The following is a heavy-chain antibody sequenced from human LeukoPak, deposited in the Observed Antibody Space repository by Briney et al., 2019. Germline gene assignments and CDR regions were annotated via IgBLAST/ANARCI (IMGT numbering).Heavy chain of an antibody. V-gene: IGHV3-23*01. D-gene: IGHD5-18*01. J-gene: IGHJ4*02. CDR1: GFTFSSCA. CDR3: AMDSYGPDDY. CDR2: ISASGGHT. Sequence: PGGSLRLSCAASGFTFSSCAMSWVRQAPGKGLEWVSGISASGGHTFYADSVKGRFSISRDNSKNTLYLQMNSLRGEDTGVYYCAMDSYGPDDYWGQGTLVTVSS.